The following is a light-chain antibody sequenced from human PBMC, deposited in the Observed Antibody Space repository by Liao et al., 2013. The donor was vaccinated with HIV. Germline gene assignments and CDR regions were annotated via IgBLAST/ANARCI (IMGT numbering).Light chain of an antibody. CDR2: HAS. CDR3: QLWDSSSDHPYV. J-gene: IGLJ1*01. CDR1: NIGSKS. V-gene: IGLV3-21*01. Sequence: SYVLTQPPSVSVAPGRTAKITCGGHNIGSKSVHWYQQKPGQAPVLLIYHASDRPSGIPERFSGSNSGNTATLTISRVEPGDEADYYCQLWDSSSDHPYVFGTGTQVTVL.